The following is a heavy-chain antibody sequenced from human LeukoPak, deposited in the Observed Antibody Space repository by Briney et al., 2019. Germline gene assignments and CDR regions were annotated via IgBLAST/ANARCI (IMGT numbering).Heavy chain of an antibody. J-gene: IGHJ4*02. Sequence: ASVKVSCKASGYTFTGYSLHWVRQAPGQGLEWMGLINANSGDTDYAQNFQGRVTMTRDTSISTAYMELTSLRSDDTAIYYCARDDYEGFDYWGQGTLVTVSS. CDR2: INANSGDT. V-gene: IGHV1-2*02. D-gene: IGHD4-17*01. CDR1: GYTFTGYS. CDR3: ARDDYEGFDY.